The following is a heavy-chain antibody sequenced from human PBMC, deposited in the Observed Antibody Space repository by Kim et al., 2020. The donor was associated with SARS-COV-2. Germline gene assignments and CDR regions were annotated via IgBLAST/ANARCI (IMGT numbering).Heavy chain of an antibody. J-gene: IGHJ5*02. CDR2: ST. V-gene: IGHV4-31*02. Sequence: STDYNPSLKSRVTISVDTSKNQFSLKLSSVTAADTAVYDCARDTNWFDPWGQGTLVTVSS. CDR3: ARDTNWFDP.